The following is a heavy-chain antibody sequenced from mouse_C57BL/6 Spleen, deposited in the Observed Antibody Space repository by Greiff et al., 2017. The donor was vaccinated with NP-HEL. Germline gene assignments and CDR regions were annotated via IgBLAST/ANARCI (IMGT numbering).Heavy chain of an antibody. D-gene: IGHD2-2*01. V-gene: IGHV1-18*01. CDR3: ASSTMVTERFAY. CDR2: INPNNGGT. J-gene: IGHJ3*01. CDR1: GYTFTDYN. Sequence: LVESGASVKIPCKASGYTFTDYNMDWVKQSHGKSLEWIGDINPNNGGTIYNQKFKGKATLTVDKSSSTAYMELRSLTSEDTAVYYCASSTMVTERFAYWGQGTLVTVSA.